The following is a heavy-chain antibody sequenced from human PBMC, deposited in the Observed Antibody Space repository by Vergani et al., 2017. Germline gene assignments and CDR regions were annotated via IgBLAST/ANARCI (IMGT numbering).Heavy chain of an antibody. CDR3: VKEISYYDTLTAYYGMDV. Sequence: EIQVLESGGGLVQPGGSLRLSCAASGFTFSSYAMSWVCQAPGKGLQWVSGISGSGGNTFYADSVKGRFTISRDNSKNTLYLQMSSLRAEDTAVYFCVKEISYYDTLTAYYGMDVWGQGTTVTVSS. CDR2: ISGSGGNT. J-gene: IGHJ6*02. D-gene: IGHD3-9*01. CDR1: GFTFSSYA. V-gene: IGHV3-23*01.